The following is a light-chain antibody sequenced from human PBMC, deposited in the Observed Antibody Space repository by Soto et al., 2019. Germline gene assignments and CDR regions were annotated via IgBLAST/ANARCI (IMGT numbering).Light chain of an antibody. Sequence: DFVMTQAPYSLAVSLGERATINCKSSQSVLYNSNNKNHLGWFQHKPGHRPGLCMYVASCWPAGGGDGFSGSVSGADFTLTISGLQVGDGAVYYSRKHYSIPCTLGQGTKV. J-gene: IGKJ2*02. CDR1: QSVLYNSNNKNH. V-gene: IGKV4-1*01. CDR3: RKHYSIPCT. CDR2: VAS.